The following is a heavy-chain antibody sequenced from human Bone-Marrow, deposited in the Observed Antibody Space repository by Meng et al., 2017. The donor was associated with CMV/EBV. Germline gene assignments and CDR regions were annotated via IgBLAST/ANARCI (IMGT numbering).Heavy chain of an antibody. J-gene: IGHJ6*02. CDR1: GYTFSSYG. D-gene: IGHD3-10*01. CDR3: ARDMYGSGSYYYGMDV. CDR2: ISTSNGNT. V-gene: IGHV1-18*01. Sequence: ASVKVSXKASGYTFSSYGFSWVRQAPGQGLEWMGWISTSNGNTIYAQKIQDRVTMTRETSTSTVYMELRSLRSDDTAVYYCARDMYGSGSYYYGMDVWGQGTTVIVSS.